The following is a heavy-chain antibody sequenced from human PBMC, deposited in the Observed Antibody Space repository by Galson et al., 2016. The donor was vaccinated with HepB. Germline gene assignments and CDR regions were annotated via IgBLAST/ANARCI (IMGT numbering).Heavy chain of an antibody. CDR1: GFTFSSYW. Sequence: SLRLSCAASGFTFSSYWMSWVRQAPGKGLEWVSVISGSGASTYYADSVKGRFTISRDNSKNTLYLQVNSLRVEDTAIYYCARGRTTSYNSAFDIWGQGTMVTVSS. D-gene: IGHD2-2*01. V-gene: IGHV3-23*01. CDR3: ARGRTTSYNSAFDI. CDR2: ISGSGAST. J-gene: IGHJ3*02.